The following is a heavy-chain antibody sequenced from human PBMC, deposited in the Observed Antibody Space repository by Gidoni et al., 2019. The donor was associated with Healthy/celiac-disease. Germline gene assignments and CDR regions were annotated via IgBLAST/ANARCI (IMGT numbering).Heavy chain of an antibody. CDR3: ARETEWVFDY. D-gene: IGHD2-8*01. CDR2: ISYDGSNK. V-gene: IGHV3-30-3*01. J-gene: IGHJ4*02. Sequence: QVQLVESGGGVVQPGRSLSLSCAASGFTFSSYAMHWVRQAPGKGLEWVAVISYDGSNKYYADSVKGRFTISRDNSKNTLYLQMNSLRAEDMAVYYCARETEWVFDYWGQGTLVTVSS. CDR1: GFTFSSYA.